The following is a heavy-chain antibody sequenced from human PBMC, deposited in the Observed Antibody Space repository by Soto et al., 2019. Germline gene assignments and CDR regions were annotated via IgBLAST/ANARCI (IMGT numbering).Heavy chain of an antibody. CDR1: GGSISSGDYY. CDR3: ASASPVVTDV. V-gene: IGHV4-30-4*01. J-gene: IGHJ6*02. D-gene: IGHD5-18*01. Sequence: QVQLQESGPGLVKPSQTLSLTCTVSGGSISSGDYYWSWIRQPPGKGLEWIGYIYYRGSTYYNPPLKSRVTRSVDTPKNQSSLKLSSVTAADTAVYYCASASPVVTDVWGQGTTVTVSS. CDR2: IYYRGST.